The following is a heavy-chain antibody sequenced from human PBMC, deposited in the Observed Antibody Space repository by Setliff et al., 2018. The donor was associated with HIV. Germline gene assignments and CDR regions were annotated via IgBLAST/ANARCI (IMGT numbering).Heavy chain of an antibody. CDR1: GFTFSTYD. V-gene: IGHV3-23*01. D-gene: IGHD3-16*01. Sequence: PGGSLRLSCAASGFTFSTYDMSWVRQAQGKGLEWVSSISSGGIIKKYSGSVKGRFTISRDNSNDTVYLKMSSLRAEDTAVYYCAKGGAHDRRKFIDYWGQGTPVTVSS. CDR3: AKGGAHDRRKFIDY. CDR2: ISSGGIIK. J-gene: IGHJ4*02.